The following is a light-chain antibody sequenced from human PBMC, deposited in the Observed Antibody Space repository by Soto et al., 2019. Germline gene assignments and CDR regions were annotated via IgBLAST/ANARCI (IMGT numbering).Light chain of an antibody. CDR2: EGS. V-gene: IGLV2-23*01. Sequence: QSALTQPASVSGSPGQSITISCTGTSSDVGSYNFVSWYQQHPGKAPKLMIYEGSKRPSGVSNRFSGSKSGNTASLTISGLQAEDEADYYCCSYAGSSTDVFGTGTKLTVL. CDR3: CSYAGSSTDV. CDR1: SSDVGSYNF. J-gene: IGLJ1*01.